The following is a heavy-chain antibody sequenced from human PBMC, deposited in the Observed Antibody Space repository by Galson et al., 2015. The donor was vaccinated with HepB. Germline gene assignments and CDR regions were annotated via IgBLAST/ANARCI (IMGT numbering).Heavy chain of an antibody. J-gene: IGHJ4*02. CDR2: ISGSGAST. D-gene: IGHD6-13*01. CDR3: AKVYSSSWYNYYFDS. CDR1: GFTFSSYA. V-gene: IGHV3-23*01. Sequence: SLRLSCAASGFTFSSYAMNWVRQAPGEGLEWVANISGSGASTYYADSVKGRFTISRDNSKNTLYLLMNSLRAEDTAVYYCAKVYSSSWYNYYFDSWGQGTLVTVSS.